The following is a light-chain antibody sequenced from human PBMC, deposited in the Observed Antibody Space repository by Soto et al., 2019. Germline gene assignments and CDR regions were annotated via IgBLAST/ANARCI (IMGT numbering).Light chain of an antibody. V-gene: IGKV3-20*01. CDR1: QTVRNNY. CDR3: QQFSSYPLT. Sequence: EFVLTQSPGTLSLSPWERATLSCRASQTVRNNYLAWYQQKPGQAPRLLIYDASSRATGIPDRFSGGGSGTDFTLTISRLEPEDFAVYYCQQFSSYPLTFGGGTRWISN. CDR2: DAS. J-gene: IGKJ4*01.